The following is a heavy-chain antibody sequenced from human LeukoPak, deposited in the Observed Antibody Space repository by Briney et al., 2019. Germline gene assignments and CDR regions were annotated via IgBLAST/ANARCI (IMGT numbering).Heavy chain of an antibody. CDR3: ARQARLRTVYYFDY. J-gene: IGHJ4*02. V-gene: IGHV3-48*02. Sequence: PGGSLRLSCAASGFAFNTYSMNWVRQAPGKGLEWVSYISSSSSTIYYADSVKGRFTISRDNAKNSLYLQMNSLRDEDRAVYYCARQARLRTVYYFDYWGQGTLVTVSS. CDR2: ISSSSSTI. D-gene: IGHD5/OR15-5a*01. CDR1: GFAFNTYS.